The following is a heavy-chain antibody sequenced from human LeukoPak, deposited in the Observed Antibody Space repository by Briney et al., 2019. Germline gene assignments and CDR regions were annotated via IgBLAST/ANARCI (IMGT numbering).Heavy chain of an antibody. CDR3: AKMYFYDSSGYYSFDY. D-gene: IGHD3-22*01. CDR2: MSGSGGAT. Sequence: GGSLRLSCAASGFTFSTYLMSWVRQAPGKGLEWVSAMSGSGGATYYADSMKGRFTISRENSKNTLFLQMNSLRAEDTAVYYCAKMYFYDSSGYYSFDYWGQGTLVTVSS. CDR1: GFTFSTYL. J-gene: IGHJ4*02. V-gene: IGHV3-23*01.